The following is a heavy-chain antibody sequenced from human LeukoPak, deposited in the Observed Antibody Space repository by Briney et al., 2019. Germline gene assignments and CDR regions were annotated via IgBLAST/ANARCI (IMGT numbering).Heavy chain of an antibody. V-gene: IGHV3-53*01. Sequence: GGSLRLSCAASGFTVSSNYMSWVRQAPGKGLEWVSVIYSGGSKYYADSVKGRFTISRDNSKNTLYLQMNSLRAEDTAVYYCARNFPSSSDAFDIWGQGTMVTVSS. D-gene: IGHD6-6*01. J-gene: IGHJ3*02. CDR1: GFTVSSNY. CDR2: IYSGGSK. CDR3: ARNFPSSSDAFDI.